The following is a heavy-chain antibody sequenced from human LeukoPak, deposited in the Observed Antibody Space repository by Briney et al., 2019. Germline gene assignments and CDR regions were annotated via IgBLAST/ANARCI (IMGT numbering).Heavy chain of an antibody. V-gene: IGHV3-7*01. CDR3: ARNRYLDL. J-gene: IGHJ2*01. CDR2: IKEDESEI. CDR1: GFTFSRYW. Sequence: GGSLRLSCAASGFTFSRYWMGWVRQAPRKGLEWVANIKEDESEIYHVDSVKGRFTISRDNAKNSLYLQMNSLRAEDTAVYYCARNRYLDLWGRGTLVTVSS.